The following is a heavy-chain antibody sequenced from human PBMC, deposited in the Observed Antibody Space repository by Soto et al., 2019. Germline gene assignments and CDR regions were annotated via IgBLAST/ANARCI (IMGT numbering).Heavy chain of an antibody. CDR2: IYYSGST. Sequence: PSETLSLTCTVSGGSISSGDYYWSWIRQPPGKGLEWIGYIYYSGSTYYNPSLKSRVTISVDTSKNQFSLKLSSVTAADTAVYYCARASLTMVRGVIVYYYYGMDVWGQGTTVTVSS. J-gene: IGHJ6*02. V-gene: IGHV4-30-4*01. D-gene: IGHD3-10*01. CDR3: ARASLTMVRGVIVYYYYGMDV. CDR1: GGSISSGDYY.